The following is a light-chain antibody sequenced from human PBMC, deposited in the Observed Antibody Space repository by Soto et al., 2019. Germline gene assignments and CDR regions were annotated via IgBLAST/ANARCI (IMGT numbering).Light chain of an antibody. Sequence: QSALTQPASVSGSPGQTITISCTGTSSDVGGYNYVSWYQQHPGKAPTLVIYGVSYRPSGVSNRFSGSKSGNTASLTISGLQAEDEAEYYCSSYTNINTRACVFGTGTKLTVL. J-gene: IGLJ1*01. CDR3: SSYTNINTRACV. CDR1: SSDVGGYNY. V-gene: IGLV2-14*01. CDR2: GVS.